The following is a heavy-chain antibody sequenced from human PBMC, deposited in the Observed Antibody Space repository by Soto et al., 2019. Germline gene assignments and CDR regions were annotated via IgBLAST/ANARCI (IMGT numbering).Heavy chain of an antibody. Sequence: PGGSLRLSCAASGFTFSSHAMSWVRQAPGKGLEWVSAISGSGGSTYYADSVKGRFTISRDNAKNSLYLQMNSLRAEDTAVYYCARVTGYCSSTSCYTDYYYGMDVWGQGTTVTVSS. D-gene: IGHD2-2*02. CDR2: ISGSGGST. J-gene: IGHJ6*02. CDR1: GFTFSSHA. CDR3: ARVTGYCSSTSCYTDYYYGMDV. V-gene: IGHV3-23*01.